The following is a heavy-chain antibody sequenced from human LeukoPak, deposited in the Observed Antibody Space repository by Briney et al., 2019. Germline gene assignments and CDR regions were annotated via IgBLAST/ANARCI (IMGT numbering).Heavy chain of an antibody. CDR1: GYTFTSYG. V-gene: IGHV1-18*01. J-gene: IGHJ4*02. CDR2: ISAYNGNT. Sequence: ASVKVSCKASGYTFTSYGISWVRQAPGQGLEWMGWISAYNGNTNYAQKLQGRVTMTTDTSTSTAYMEPRSLRSDDTAVYYCASNIVVVPAAIGGYSSSWWLFDYWGQGTLVTVSS. D-gene: IGHD2-2*01. CDR3: ASNIVVVPAAIGGYSSSWWLFDY.